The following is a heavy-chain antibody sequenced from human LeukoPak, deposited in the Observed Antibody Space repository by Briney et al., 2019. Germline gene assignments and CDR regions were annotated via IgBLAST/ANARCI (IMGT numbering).Heavy chain of an antibody. CDR2: IYPGDSDT. J-gene: IGHJ4*02. D-gene: IGHD4-23*01. Sequence: PLESLKISCKGSGYSFTNYWIGWVRQMPGKGLEWMGIIYPGDSDTRYSPSFQGQVTISADKSISTAYLQWSSLTALDTAMYYCARRRYGGNSYFDYWGQGTLVTVSS. V-gene: IGHV5-51*01. CDR1: GYSFTNYW. CDR3: ARRRYGGNSYFDY.